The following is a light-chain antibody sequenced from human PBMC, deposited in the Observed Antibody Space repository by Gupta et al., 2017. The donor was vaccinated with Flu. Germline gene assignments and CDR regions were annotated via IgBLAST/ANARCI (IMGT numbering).Light chain of an antibody. V-gene: IGKV4-1*01. CDR2: WAS. CDR1: QSVLYSSNNKNY. CDR3: QQDDSNPPWT. J-gene: IGKJ1*01. Sequence: DIVMTQSPDSLAVSLGERATINCKSSQSVLYSSNNKNYLAWYQQKPGQPPKLLIYWASTREAGVTERLSGSWFGKYFTLTISIRHAEDVAAYYCQQDDSNPPWTFGQGTKLEIK.